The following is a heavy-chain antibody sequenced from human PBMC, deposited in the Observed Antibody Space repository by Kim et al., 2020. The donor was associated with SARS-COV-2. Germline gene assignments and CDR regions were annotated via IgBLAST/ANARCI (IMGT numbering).Heavy chain of an antibody. CDR3: ARGLDYGDYEDLDY. D-gene: IGHD4-17*01. V-gene: IGHV1-69*04. Sequence: SVKVSCKASGGTFSSYAISWVRQPPGQGLEWMGRIIPILGIANYAQKFQGRVTITADKSTSTAYMELSSLRSEDTAVYYCARGLDYGDYEDLDYWGQGTLVTVSS. CDR2: IIPILGIA. CDR1: GGTFSSYA. J-gene: IGHJ4*02.